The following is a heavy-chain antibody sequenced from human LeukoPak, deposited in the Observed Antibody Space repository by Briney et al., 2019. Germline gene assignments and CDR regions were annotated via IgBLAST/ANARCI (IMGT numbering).Heavy chain of an antibody. CDR2: ISRASEAI. CDR1: GFTFNTYS. J-gene: IGHJ5*02. D-gene: IGHD5-12*01. CDR3: ARGATDTTMWFDP. V-gene: IGHV3-48*04. Sequence: GGALRLSCVDSGFTFNTYSMAWVRQAPGKGLERVSIISRASEAIFYADSVKGRFTISRDNAKNSLYLQMNGLRAEDTAAYYCARGATDTTMWFDPWGQGTLVTVSS.